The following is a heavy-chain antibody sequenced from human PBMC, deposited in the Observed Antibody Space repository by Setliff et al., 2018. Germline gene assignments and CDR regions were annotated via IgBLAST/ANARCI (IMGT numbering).Heavy chain of an antibody. Sequence: RASVKVSCKPSGYTFTDYYIHWVRQAPGQGLEWMGWINPKNGDIFYAPKFAGRVTMTRDTPISTVYMELSLLTSDDTAVYYCAREVTGSSSWFEGAFDIWGQGTMVTVSS. CDR2: INPKNGDI. CDR3: AREVTGSSSWFEGAFDI. V-gene: IGHV1-2*07. CDR1: GYTFTDYY. J-gene: IGHJ3*02. D-gene: IGHD6-13*01.